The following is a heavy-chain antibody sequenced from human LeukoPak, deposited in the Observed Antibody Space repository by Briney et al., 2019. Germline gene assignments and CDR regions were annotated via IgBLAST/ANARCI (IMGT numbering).Heavy chain of an antibody. CDR3: AKDPGDYVWASYRLGKGEEPLYYYYYMDV. CDR1: GFTFSSYA. D-gene: IGHD3-16*02. CDR2: IRGGGGST. V-gene: IGHV3-23*01. Sequence: GGSLRLSCAASGFTFSSYAMSWVRQAPGKGLEWVAAIRGGGGSTEYAVYVKGRFTISRDKSKNSLDLQMNSLGAEDTAVYYCAKDPGDYVWASYRLGKGEEPLYYYYYMDVWGKGTTVTISS. J-gene: IGHJ6*03.